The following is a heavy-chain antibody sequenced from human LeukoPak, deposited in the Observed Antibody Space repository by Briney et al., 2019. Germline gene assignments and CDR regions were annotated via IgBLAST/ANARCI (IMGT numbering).Heavy chain of an antibody. D-gene: IGHD3-22*01. Sequence: ASVKVSCKASGYTFTGYYMHWVRQAPGQGLEWMGGIIPIFGTANYAQKFQGRVTITADESTSTAYMELSSLTSEDTAVYYCARGPPYDSSGYFDYWGQGTLLTVSS. V-gene: IGHV1-69*13. J-gene: IGHJ4*02. CDR1: GYTFTGYY. CDR2: IIPIFGTA. CDR3: ARGPPYDSSGYFDY.